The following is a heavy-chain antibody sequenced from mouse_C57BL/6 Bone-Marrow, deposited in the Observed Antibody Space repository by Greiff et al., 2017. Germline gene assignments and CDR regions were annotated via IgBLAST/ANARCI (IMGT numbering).Heavy chain of an antibody. J-gene: IGHJ2*01. CDR3: ARGLIYYDYDGDFDY. CDR1: GYTFTSYG. V-gene: IGHV1-81*01. Sequence: VKLMESGAELARPGASVKLSCKASGYTFTSYGISWVKQRTGQGLEWIGEIYPRSGNTYYNEKFKGKASLTADNTSSTAYLELRSLTSEDSAVYFCARGLIYYDYDGDFDYWGQGTTLTVSA. CDR2: IYPRSGNT. D-gene: IGHD2-4*01.